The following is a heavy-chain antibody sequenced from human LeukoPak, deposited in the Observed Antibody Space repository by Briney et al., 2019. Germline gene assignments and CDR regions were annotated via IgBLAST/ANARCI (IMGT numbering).Heavy chain of an antibody. CDR3: AASGSYYRGYAFDI. V-gene: IGHV3-64*01. D-gene: IGHD1-26*01. CDR1: GFTFSSYA. Sequence: GGPLRLSCAASGFTFSSYAMHWVRQAPGKGLEYVSAISSNGGSTYYANSVKGRFTISRDNSKNTLYLQMGSLRAEDMAVYYCAASGSYYRGYAFDIWGQGTMVTVSS. J-gene: IGHJ3*02. CDR2: ISSNGGST.